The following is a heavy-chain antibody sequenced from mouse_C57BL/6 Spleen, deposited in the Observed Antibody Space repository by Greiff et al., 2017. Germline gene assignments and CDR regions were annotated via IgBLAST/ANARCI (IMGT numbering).Heavy chain of an antibody. Sequence: EESGPGLVKPSQSLSLTCSVTGYSITSGYYWNWIRQFPGNKLEWMGYISYDGSNNYNPSLKNRISITRDTSKNQFFLKLNSVTTEDTATYYCARDLALDYWGQGTTLTVSS. CDR2: ISYDGSN. CDR1: GYSITSGYY. J-gene: IGHJ2*01. CDR3: ARDLALDY. V-gene: IGHV3-6*01.